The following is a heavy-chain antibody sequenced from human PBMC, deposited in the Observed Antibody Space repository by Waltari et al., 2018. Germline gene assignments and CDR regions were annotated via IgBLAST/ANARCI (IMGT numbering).Heavy chain of an antibody. CDR1: GNTFTDYY. Sequence: QVQVVQSGPEVEKPGASVKVSCKASGNTFTDYYIHWVRQAPGQGLEWMGWINPNSGGTNYAQRFQGRVTVTRDTSISTAYMELSRLRSDDTAVYYCARGRQGFYWGQGTLVTVSS. CDR3: ARGRQGFY. V-gene: IGHV1-2*02. CDR2: INPNSGGT. J-gene: IGHJ4*02.